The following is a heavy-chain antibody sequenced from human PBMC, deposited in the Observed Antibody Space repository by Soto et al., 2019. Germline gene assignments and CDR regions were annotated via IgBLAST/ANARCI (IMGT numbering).Heavy chain of an antibody. V-gene: IGHV1-46*01. J-gene: IGHJ4*02. D-gene: IGHD5-12*01. CDR1: GYTFTSYY. Sequence: ASVKVSCKASGYTFTSYYMHWVRQAPGQGLEWMGVIEPSGGSKSYTQKFQGRITMTRDTSTSTVYMELSSLRSEDTAVYYCATDFLRGYSGYGDYWGQGTLVTVSS. CDR2: IEPSGGSK. CDR3: ATDFLRGYSGYGDY.